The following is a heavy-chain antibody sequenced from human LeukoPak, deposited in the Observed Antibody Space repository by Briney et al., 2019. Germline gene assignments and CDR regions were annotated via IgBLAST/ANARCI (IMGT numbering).Heavy chain of an antibody. CDR1: GFTFSSYA. V-gene: IGHV3-23*01. CDR2: ISGSGGGT. Sequence: GGSLRLPCAASGFTFSSYAMSWVRQAPGKGLEWVSAISGSGGGTYYADSVKGRFTISRDNSKNTLYLQMNSLRAEDTAVYYCAKDRSMYYDFWSGYYSPPYYYYGMDVWGQGTTVTVSS. CDR3: AKDRSMYYDFWSGYYSPPYYYYGMDV. J-gene: IGHJ6*02. D-gene: IGHD3-3*01.